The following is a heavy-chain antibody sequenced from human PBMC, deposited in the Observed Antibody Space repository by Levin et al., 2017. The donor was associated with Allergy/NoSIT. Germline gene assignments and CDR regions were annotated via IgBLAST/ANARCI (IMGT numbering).Heavy chain of an antibody. CDR3: ARCRFGSGGSCCILY. CDR2: INAGNGNT. CDR1: GYTFTSYA. J-gene: IGHJ4*02. D-gene: IGHD2-15*01. V-gene: IGHV1-3*01. Sequence: GESLKISCKASGYTFTSYAMHWVRQAPGQRLEWMGWINAGNGNTKYSQKFQGRVTITRDTSASTAYMELSSLRSEDTAVYYCARCRFGSGGSCCILYWGQGTLVTVSS.